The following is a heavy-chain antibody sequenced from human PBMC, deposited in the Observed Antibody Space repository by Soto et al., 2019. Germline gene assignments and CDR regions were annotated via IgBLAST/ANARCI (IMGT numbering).Heavy chain of an antibody. CDR1: GFSLSTSGVG. J-gene: IGHJ5*02. CDR3: AHRPFYYDARSGYKQINWFDP. D-gene: IGHD3-22*01. CDR2: IYWDDDK. Sequence: SGPTLVNPTQTLTLTCTFSGFSLSTSGVGVGWIRQPPGKALEWLALIYWDDDKRYSPSLKSRLTITKDTSKNQVVLTMTNMESVNTASFYCAHRPFYYDARSGYKQINWFDPWGQGTLVTVSS. V-gene: IGHV2-5*02.